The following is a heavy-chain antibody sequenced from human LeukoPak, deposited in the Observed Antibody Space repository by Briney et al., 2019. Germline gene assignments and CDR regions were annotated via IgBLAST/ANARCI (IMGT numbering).Heavy chain of an antibody. CDR2: ISNSDSTI. D-gene: IGHD5-12*01. CDR3: ARLSGYSGYEPFDY. J-gene: IGHJ4*02. Sequence: GGSLRLSCAASGFTFSSYEMNWVRQSPGKGLEWVSYISNSDSTIYYADSVKGRFTISRDNSKNTLYLQMNSLRAEDTAVYYCARLSGYSGYEPFDYWGQGTLVTVSS. CDR1: GFTFSSYE. V-gene: IGHV3-48*03.